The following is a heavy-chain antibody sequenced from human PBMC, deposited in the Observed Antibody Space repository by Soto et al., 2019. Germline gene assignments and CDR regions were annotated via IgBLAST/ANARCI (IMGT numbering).Heavy chain of an antibody. J-gene: IGHJ6*02. D-gene: IGHD6-6*01. CDR2: INPSGGST. V-gene: IGHV1-46*01. Sequence: GASVKVSCKASGYTFTSYYMHWVRQAPGQGLEWMGIINPSGGSTSYAQKFQGRVTMTRDTSTSTVYMELSSLRSEDTAVYYCAIDTLGDSSSPGGAYYYYGMDVWGQGTTVTVSS. CDR1: GYTFTSYY. CDR3: AIDTLGDSSSPGGAYYYYGMDV.